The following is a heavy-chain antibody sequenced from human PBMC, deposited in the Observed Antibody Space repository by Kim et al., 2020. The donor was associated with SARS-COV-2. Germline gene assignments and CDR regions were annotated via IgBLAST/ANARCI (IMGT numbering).Heavy chain of an antibody. CDR2: ISGDGGST. V-gene: IGHV3-43*02. Sequence: GGSLRLSCAASGFTFDDYAMHWVRQAPGKGLEWVSLISGDGGSTYYAYSVKGRFTISRDNSKNSLYLQMNSLRTEDTALYYCAKDKRRYYYGSGSYNPDYYYYGMDVWGQGTTVTVSS. CDR1: GFTFDDYA. J-gene: IGHJ6*02. D-gene: IGHD3-10*01. CDR3: AKDKRRYYYGSGSYNPDYYYYGMDV.